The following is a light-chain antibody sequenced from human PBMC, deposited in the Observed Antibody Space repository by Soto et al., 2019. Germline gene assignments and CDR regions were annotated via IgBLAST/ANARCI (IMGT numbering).Light chain of an antibody. V-gene: IGKV1-33*01. CDR2: DAS. CDR1: HDVSRS. CDR3: QQYNSMLS. J-gene: IGKJ4*01. Sequence: DIQMTQSPSSLSASEGDRVTITCQSSHDVSRSLNWFQQKPGEAPQLLIYDASNLERGVPSRFSGRGSGTDFTLTISSLQPEDVATYYCQQYNSMLSFGGGTEVEIK.